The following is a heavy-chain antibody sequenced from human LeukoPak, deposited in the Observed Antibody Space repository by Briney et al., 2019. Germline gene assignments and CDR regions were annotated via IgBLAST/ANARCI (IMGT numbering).Heavy chain of an antibody. CDR1: GYTFTSYG. J-gene: IGHJ4*02. D-gene: IGHD6-19*01. CDR3: ARVDSSGWYGNYYFDY. V-gene: IGHV1-8*02. CDR2: MNPNSGNT. Sequence: GASVKVSCKASGYTFTSYGISWVRQATGQGLEWMGWMNPNSGNTGYAQKFQGRVTMTRNTSISTAYMELSSLRSEDTAVYYCARVDSSGWYGNYYFDYWGQGTLVTVSS.